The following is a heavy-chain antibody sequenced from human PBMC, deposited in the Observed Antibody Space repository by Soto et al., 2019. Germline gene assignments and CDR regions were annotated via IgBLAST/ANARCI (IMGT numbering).Heavy chain of an antibody. CDR2: ISNDENIK. Sequence: GGSLRRSWVASGFTLRNFGMHWVRQAPGKGLEWVAVISNDENIKQYADSVRGRFAIARDNSKNTLYLQVTSLRAEDTAIYYCARGLRSVLDYWGQGALVTVSS. J-gene: IGHJ4*02. D-gene: IGHD6-6*01. V-gene: IGHV3-33*01. CDR1: GFTLRNFG. CDR3: ARGLRSVLDY.